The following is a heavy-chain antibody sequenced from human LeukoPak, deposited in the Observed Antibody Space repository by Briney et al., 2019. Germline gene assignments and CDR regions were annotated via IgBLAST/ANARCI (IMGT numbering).Heavy chain of an antibody. J-gene: IGHJ4*02. Sequence: ASVKVSCTASGGTFGSYAIRWVRQAPGQGLEWMGRIIPTLGIANYAQKFQGRVSITADTSTSTSYMELSSLRSEDTAVFYCARDCRSVSCYSVDYWGQGTLVTVSS. V-gene: IGHV1-69*04. CDR1: GGTFGSYA. D-gene: IGHD2-15*01. CDR3: ARDCRSVSCYSVDY. CDR2: IIPTLGIA.